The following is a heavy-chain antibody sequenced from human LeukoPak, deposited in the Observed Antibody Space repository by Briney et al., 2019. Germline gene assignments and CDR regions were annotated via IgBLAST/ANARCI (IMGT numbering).Heavy chain of an antibody. CDR2: INPNSGGT. CDR1: GYTFTGYY. Sequence: ASVKVSCKASGYTFTGYYMHWVRQAPGQGLEWMGWINPNSGGTNYAQKFQGWVTMTRDTSISTAYMELSRPRSDDTAVYYCARAFSASKSCDYWGQGTLITVSS. J-gene: IGHJ4*02. CDR3: ARAFSASKSCDY. V-gene: IGHV1-2*04. D-gene: IGHD6-19*01.